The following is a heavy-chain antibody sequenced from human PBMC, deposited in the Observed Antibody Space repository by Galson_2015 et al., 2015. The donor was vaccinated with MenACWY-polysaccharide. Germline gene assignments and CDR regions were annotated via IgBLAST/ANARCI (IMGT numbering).Heavy chain of an antibody. D-gene: IGHD2-2*01. Sequence: SLRLSCAASGFSFSSFAMHWVRQAPGKGLEWVAVISYDATNKFYADFVKGRFTVSRGNSEKTVYLEMNSLRAEDTATYYCARDYCSRTTCSGMDVWGQGTTVTVSS. J-gene: IGHJ6*01. CDR1: GFSFSSFA. V-gene: IGHV3-30-3*01. CDR2: ISYDATNK. CDR3: ARDYCSRTTCSGMDV.